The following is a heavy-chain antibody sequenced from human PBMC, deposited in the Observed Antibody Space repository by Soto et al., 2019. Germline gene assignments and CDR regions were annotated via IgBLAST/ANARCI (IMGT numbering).Heavy chain of an antibody. V-gene: IGHV1-18*01. D-gene: IGHD2-2*01. CDR1: GYTFTSYG. CDR2: ISAYNGNT. J-gene: IGHJ4*02. CDR3: ASTLLGCSSTSCYWDY. Sequence: ASVKVSCKASGYTFTSYGISWVRQAPGQGLEWMGWISAYNGNTNYAQKLQGRVTMTTDTSTSTAYMELRSLRSDDTAVYYCASTLLGCSSTSCYWDYWGQGTLVTVSS.